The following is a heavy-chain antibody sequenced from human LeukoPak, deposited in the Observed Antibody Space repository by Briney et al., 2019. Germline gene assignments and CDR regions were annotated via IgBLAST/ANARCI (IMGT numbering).Heavy chain of an antibody. J-gene: IGHJ3*02. Sequence: SETLSLTCAVYGGSFSGYYWSWIRQPPGKGLEWIGEINHSGNTNYNPSLKSRVTILVDTSKNQFSLKLNSVTAVDTAVYYCASPIYGDYTENGFDIWGQGTMVTVSS. CDR3: ASPIYGDYTENGFDI. CDR1: GGSFSGYY. V-gene: IGHV4-34*01. CDR2: INHSGNT. D-gene: IGHD4-17*01.